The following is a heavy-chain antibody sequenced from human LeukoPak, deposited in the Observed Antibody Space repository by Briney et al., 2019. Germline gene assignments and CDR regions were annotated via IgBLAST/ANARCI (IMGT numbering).Heavy chain of an antibody. CDR2: TIPIFGTT. CDR3: ARELDLRNAFDI. D-gene: IGHD1-7*01. J-gene: IGHJ3*02. Sequence: SVKVSCKASGGTFSNSAISWVRQAPGQGLEWMGGTIPIFGTTKYAQKFQGRVTITTDESTSTAYMELSSLRSEDTAVYYCARELDLRNAFDIWGQGTMVTISS. V-gene: IGHV1-69*05. CDR1: GGTFSNSA.